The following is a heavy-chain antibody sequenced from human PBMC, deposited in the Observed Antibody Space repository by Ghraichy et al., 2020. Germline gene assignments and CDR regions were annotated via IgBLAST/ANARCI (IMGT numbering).Heavy chain of an antibody. Sequence: SETLSLTCTVSGGSISSSSYYWGWIRQPPGKGLEWIGNIYYSGSSYYSPSLKSRVTISVDTSKNQFSLKLSSVTAADTAVYYCARLKGTCSSTSCYVDYWGQGTLVTVSS. CDR3: ARLKGTCSSTSCYVDY. J-gene: IGHJ4*02. CDR2: IYYSGSS. CDR1: GGSISSSSYY. D-gene: IGHD2-2*01. V-gene: IGHV4-39*01.